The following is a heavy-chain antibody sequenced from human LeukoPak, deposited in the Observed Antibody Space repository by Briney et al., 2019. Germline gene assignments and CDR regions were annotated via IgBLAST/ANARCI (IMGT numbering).Heavy chain of an antibody. J-gene: IGHJ4*02. V-gene: IGHV1-18*01. D-gene: IGHD6-6*01. Sequence: ASVTVSCTASGYTFTSYGISWVRQAPGQGLEWMGWISAYNGNTNYAQKLQGRVTMTTDTSTSTAYMELRSLRSDDTAVYYCARQRMAARPGAIYFDCWGQGPLATVSS. CDR2: ISAYNGNT. CDR1: GYTFTSYG. CDR3: ARQRMAARPGAIYFDC.